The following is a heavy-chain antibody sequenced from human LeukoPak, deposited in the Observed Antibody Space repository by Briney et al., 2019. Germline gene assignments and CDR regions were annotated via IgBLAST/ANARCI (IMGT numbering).Heavy chain of an antibody. Sequence: GGTLRFSCAASGFTFSSYGRSWVPQAPGKGREGVSTISDSGGSKYYVDSVKGRFTISRDNAKNSLYLQMNSLRAEDTAVYYCARDPTGQQLSYHYWGQGTLVTVSS. J-gene: IGHJ4*02. CDR3: ARDPTGQQLSYHY. V-gene: IGHV3-7*03. D-gene: IGHD6-13*01. CDR1: GFTFSSYG. CDR2: ISDSGGSK.